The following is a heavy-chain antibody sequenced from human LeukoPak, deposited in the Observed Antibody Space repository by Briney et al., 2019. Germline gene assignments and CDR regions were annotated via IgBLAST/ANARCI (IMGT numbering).Heavy chain of an antibody. V-gene: IGHV5-10-1*01. J-gene: IGHJ6*02. Sequence: AGGALQISCKGSGSRFTSYWISGVRPLPGKGLEWMGRIDPSDSYTNYSPSFHGHVTISADKSISTAYLQWSSLKASDTAMYYCARHSPVAANLYYYYYGMDVWGQGTTVTVSS. D-gene: IGHD6-19*01. CDR3: ARHSPVAANLYYYYYGMDV. CDR1: GSRFTSYW. CDR2: IDPSDSYT.